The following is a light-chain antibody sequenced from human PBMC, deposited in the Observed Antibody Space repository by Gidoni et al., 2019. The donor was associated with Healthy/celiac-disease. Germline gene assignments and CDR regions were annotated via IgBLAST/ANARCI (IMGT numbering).Light chain of an antibody. CDR1: QSISSY. J-gene: IGKJ4*01. V-gene: IGKV1-39*01. CDR2: AAS. CDR3: QQSYSTPT. Sequence: DIQMTQSPSSLSASVGDRVTITCRASQSISSYLNWYQQKPGKAPKLLIYAASSLQSGVPSRLSGSGSGTEFTLTISSLQPEDFATYYCQQSYSTPTCGGGTKVEIK.